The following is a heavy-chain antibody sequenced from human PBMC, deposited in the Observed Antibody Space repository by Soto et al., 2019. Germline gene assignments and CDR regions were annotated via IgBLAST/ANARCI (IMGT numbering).Heavy chain of an antibody. CDR3: ARDLVVPAANDAFDI. D-gene: IGHD2-2*01. V-gene: IGHV1-18*01. CDR2: ISAYNGNT. J-gene: IGHJ3*02. Sequence: ASVKVSCKASGYTFTSYGISWVRQAPGQGLEWMGWISAYNGNTNYAQKLQGRVTMTTDTSTSTAYMELRSLRSDDTAVYYCARDLVVPAANDAFDIWGQGTMVTVSS. CDR1: GYTFTSYG.